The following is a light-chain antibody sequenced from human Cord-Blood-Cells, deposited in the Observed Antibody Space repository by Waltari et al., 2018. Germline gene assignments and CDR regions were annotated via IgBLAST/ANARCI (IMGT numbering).Light chain of an antibody. CDR3: CSYAGSNYV. V-gene: IGLV2-23*01. CDR2: EGS. CDR1: RSDVGRYNL. Sequence: QSALTQPASVSGSPGQSITISCTGTRSDVGRYNLVSWYQQHPGKAPKLMIYEGSKRPSGVSNRFSGSKSGNTASLTISGLQAEDEADYYCCSYAGSNYVFGTGTKVTVL. J-gene: IGLJ1*01.